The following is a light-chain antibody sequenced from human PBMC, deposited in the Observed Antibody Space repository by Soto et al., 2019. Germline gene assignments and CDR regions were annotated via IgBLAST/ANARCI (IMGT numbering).Light chain of an antibody. J-gene: IGKJ1*01. Sequence: DIQMTQSPSSLSASVGDRVTITCRASQSTSIYLNWYQQKPGKAPQLLIYGASRLHSGVPSRFSGSGSGTDFTFTIGGLQSEDFATYYCQQSYSTPWTFGQGTEVEIK. V-gene: IGKV1-39*01. CDR1: QSTSIY. CDR3: QQSYSTPWT. CDR2: GAS.